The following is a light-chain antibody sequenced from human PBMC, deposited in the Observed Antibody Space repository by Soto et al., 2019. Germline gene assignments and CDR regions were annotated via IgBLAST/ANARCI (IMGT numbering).Light chain of an antibody. CDR1: QSVSSNY. CDR3: QQYVTSPLT. Sequence: EVVLTQSPGTLSLSPGESATLSCRASQSVSSNYLAWYQQKPGQAPRLLIYGVSTRATGIPDRFSGSGSGTDFSLTISRLEPKDFALYYCQQYVTSPLTFGGGTKVEIK. V-gene: IGKV3-20*01. CDR2: GVS. J-gene: IGKJ4*01.